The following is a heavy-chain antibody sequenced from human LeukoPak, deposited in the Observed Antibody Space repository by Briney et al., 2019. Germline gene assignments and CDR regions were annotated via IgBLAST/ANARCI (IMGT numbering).Heavy chain of an antibody. Sequence: PGRSLRLSCAASGFTFSSYAMHWVRQAPGKGLEWVAVISYDGSNKYYADSVKGRFTISRDNSKNTLYLQMNSLRAEDAAVYYCAKAPVTSCSGVYCYPFDYWGQGTLVTVSS. D-gene: IGHD2-15*01. J-gene: IGHJ4*02. V-gene: IGHV3-30*04. CDR2: ISYDGSNK. CDR3: AKAPVTSCSGVYCYPFDY. CDR1: GFTFSSYA.